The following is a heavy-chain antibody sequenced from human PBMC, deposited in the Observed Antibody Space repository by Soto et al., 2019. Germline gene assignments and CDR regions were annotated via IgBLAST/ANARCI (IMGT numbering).Heavy chain of an antibody. V-gene: IGHV1-8*01. CDR1: GYTFTSYN. J-gene: IGHJ4*02. CDR2: MNPNNGNT. Sequence: QVQLVQSGAEVKKPGASVKVSCKASGYTFTSYNINWVRQATGQGLEWMGWMNPNNGNTGYAQNFQGRXTXTXYTSISTAYMELSSLRSEDTAVYYCARGPHPYFNDYWGQGTLVTVSS. CDR3: ARGPHPYFNDY. D-gene: IGHD2-8*01.